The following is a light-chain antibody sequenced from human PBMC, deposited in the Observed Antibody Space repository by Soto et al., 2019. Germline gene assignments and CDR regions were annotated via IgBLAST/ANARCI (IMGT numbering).Light chain of an antibody. Sequence: AIQLTQSPSSLSASVRDRVTITCRASQGISSALAWYQHKPGKAPKLLIYDASSLESGVPSRFSGSGSGTDFTLTISSLQPEDFATYYCQQFYNYPLTFGGGTKVDI. CDR3: QQFYNYPLT. CDR2: DAS. V-gene: IGKV1D-13*01. J-gene: IGKJ4*01. CDR1: QGISSA.